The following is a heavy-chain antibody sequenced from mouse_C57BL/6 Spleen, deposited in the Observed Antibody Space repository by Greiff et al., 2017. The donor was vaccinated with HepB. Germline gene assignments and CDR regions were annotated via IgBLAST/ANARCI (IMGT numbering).Heavy chain of an antibody. J-gene: IGHJ2*01. CDR1: GYTFTSYW. V-gene: IGHV1-53*01. CDR3: ARALITTVVPTVYFDY. D-gene: IGHD1-1*01. CDR2: INPSNGGT. Sequence: VQLQQPGTELVKPGASVKLSCKASGYTFTSYWMHWVKQRPGQGLEWIGNINPSNGGTNYNEKFKSKATLTVDKSSSTAYMQLSSLTSEDSAVYYCARALITTVVPTVYFDYWGQGTTLTVSS.